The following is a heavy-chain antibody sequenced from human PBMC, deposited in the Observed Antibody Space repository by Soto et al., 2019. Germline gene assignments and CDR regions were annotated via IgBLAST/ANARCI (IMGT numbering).Heavy chain of an antibody. CDR3: ARSRPNYYGSGSSVYGMDV. D-gene: IGHD3-10*01. CDR2: IIPIFGTA. V-gene: IGHV1-69*01. J-gene: IGHJ6*02. CDR1: GGTFSSYA. Sequence: QVQLVQSGAEVKKPGSSVKVSCKASGGTFSSYAISWVRQAPGQGLEWMGGIIPIFGTANYAQKFQGRVTITADESTNTAYMELSSLRSEDTAVYYCARSRPNYYGSGSSVYGMDVWGQGTTVTVSS.